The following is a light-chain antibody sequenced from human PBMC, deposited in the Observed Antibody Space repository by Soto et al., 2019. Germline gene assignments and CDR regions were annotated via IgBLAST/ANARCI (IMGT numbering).Light chain of an antibody. V-gene: IGKV3-11*01. J-gene: IGKJ5*01. CDR1: QSVSSY. CDR2: DAS. Sequence: EIVLIQSPATLSLSPGERATLSCRASQSVSSYLAWYQQKPGQAPRLLIYDASNRATGIPARFSGSGSGTDFTLTISSLEPEDFVVYYCQQRSNWPPITFGQGTRLEIK. CDR3: QQRSNWPPIT.